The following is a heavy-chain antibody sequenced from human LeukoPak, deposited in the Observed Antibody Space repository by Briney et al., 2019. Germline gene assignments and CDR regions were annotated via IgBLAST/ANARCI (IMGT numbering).Heavy chain of an antibody. J-gene: IGHJ6*02. CDR2: INWNGGGT. D-gene: IGHD1-26*01. CDR3: AKHLTATNTYLFFCLDV. V-gene: IGHV3-9*01. Sequence: QPGGSLRLSCAATGYSFIDYGMHWVRQPPGEGREWGSAINWNGGGTDYADSVKGRFTIFRDNAKNSLYLQLSSLRPEDTALYYCAKHLTATNTYLFFCLDVWGQGTSVTVSS. CDR1: GYSFIDYG.